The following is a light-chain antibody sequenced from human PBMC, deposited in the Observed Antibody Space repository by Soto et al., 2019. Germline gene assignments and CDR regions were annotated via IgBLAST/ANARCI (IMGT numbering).Light chain of an antibody. CDR1: QDISTY. Sequence: RLTQSPSSLSASVGDTVTISCRASQDISTYLAWYQHKPGKAPTLLIFGASSLHNGVPPRFAGSGSGSEFTLTINRLQPYDFATYYCQHYTLYSAPFGQGTRV. CDR2: GAS. CDR3: QHYTLYSAP. V-gene: IGKV1-5*01. J-gene: IGKJ5*01.